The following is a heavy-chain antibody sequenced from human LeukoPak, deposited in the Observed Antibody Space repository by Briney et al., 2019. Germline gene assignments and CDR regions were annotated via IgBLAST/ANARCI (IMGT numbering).Heavy chain of an antibody. CDR2: IKHDASEK. CDR3: AKTTKYSFDI. Sequence: GGSLRLSCVASGFTFSDYWMSWVRQAPGKGLEWVAHIKHDASEKYYVDPVKGRFTISRDNAKNSLYLSMNSLRSEDTAVYYCAKTTKYSFDIWGQGTMVTVSS. CDR1: GFTFSDYW. D-gene: IGHD2/OR15-2a*01. V-gene: IGHV3-7*02. J-gene: IGHJ3*02.